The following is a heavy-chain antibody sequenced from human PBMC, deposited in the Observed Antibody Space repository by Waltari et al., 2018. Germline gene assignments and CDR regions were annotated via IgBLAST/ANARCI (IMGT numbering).Heavy chain of an antibody. CDR3: ARGRYGAGSYSDYDY. CDR2: ISSRGSAT. Sequence: EVQMLESGGGLVEPGGSLRLSCTTSGFTFTQYNMSWVRQTPTRGLEWVSYISSRGSATHYADSGRGRFTISRDSAKGSVYLQMNNLRADDAAMYYCARGRYGAGSYSDYDYWGQGTLVTVSS. D-gene: IGHD3-10*01. CDR1: GFTFTQYN. V-gene: IGHV3-48*01. J-gene: IGHJ4*02.